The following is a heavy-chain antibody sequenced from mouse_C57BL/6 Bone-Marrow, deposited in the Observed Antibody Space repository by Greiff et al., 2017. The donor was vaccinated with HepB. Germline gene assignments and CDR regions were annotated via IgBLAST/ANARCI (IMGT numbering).Heavy chain of an antibody. V-gene: IGHV1-62-2*01. Sequence: VQRVESGAELVKPGASVKLSCKASGYTFTEYTIHWVKQRSGQGLEWIGWFYPGSGSIKYKEKFKDKATLTADKSSSTVYMELSRLTSEDTAVYFCARHEDGYPFAYWGQGTLVTVSA. J-gene: IGHJ3*01. CDR1: GYTFTEYT. CDR2: FYPGSGSI. D-gene: IGHD2-2*01. CDR3: ARHEDGYPFAY.